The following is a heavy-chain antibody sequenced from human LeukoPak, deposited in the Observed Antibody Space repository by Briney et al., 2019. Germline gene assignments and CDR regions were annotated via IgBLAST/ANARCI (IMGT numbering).Heavy chain of an antibody. V-gene: IGHV1-46*01. CDR3: TSGTVEFHAFDI. Sequence: ASVKVSCKASGYTFTSYYMHWVRQAPGQGLEWMGIINPSGGSTSYAQKFQGRVTMTRDTSTSTVYMELSSLRSEDTAVYYCTSGTVEFHAFDIWGQGTMVTVSS. CDR1: GYTFTSYY. J-gene: IGHJ3*02. CDR2: INPSGGST. D-gene: IGHD4-23*01.